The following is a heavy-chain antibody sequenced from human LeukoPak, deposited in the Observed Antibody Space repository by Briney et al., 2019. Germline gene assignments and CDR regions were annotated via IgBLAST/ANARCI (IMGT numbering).Heavy chain of an antibody. V-gene: IGHV1-18*01. CDR1: GYSFITYG. CDR3: ARDLIGFSYGLMSDY. D-gene: IGHD3-16*01. CDR2: ISVHNDNT. Sequence: ASVKVSCKASGYSFITYGISWVRQAPGQGLEWMGWISVHNDNTNHAQKFLGRVNLTTDTSTNTAYMELGSLRFDDTAVYYCARDLIGFSYGLMSDYWGQGTLVTVSS. J-gene: IGHJ4*02.